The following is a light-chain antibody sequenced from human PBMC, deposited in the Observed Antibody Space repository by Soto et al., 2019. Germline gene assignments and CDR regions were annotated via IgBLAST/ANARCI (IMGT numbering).Light chain of an antibody. CDR2: DVS. V-gene: IGLV2-14*01. J-gene: IGLJ2*01. CDR1: SSDIGGYNY. Sequence: QSALTQPASVSGSPGQSITISCTGTSSDIGGYNYVSWYQQHPGKAPKLMIFDVSNRPSGVSNRFSGSKSGSTASLTISGLQAEDEADYYCSSYTTSSTSVFGGGTKVTVL. CDR3: SSYTTSSTSV.